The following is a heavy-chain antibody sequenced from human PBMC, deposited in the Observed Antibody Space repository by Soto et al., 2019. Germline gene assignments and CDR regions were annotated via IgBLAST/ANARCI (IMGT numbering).Heavy chain of an antibody. V-gene: IGHV3-30-3*01. CDR1: GFTFSSYA. CDR2: ISYDGSNK. D-gene: IGHD5-18*01. CDR3: ASIRLQLWFLRQPNFDY. J-gene: IGHJ4*02. Sequence: GGSLRLSCAASGFTFSSYAMHWVRQAPGKGLEWVAVISYDGSNKYYADSVKGRFTISRDNSKNTLYLQMNSLRAEDTAVYYCASIRLQLWFLRQPNFDYWGQGTLVTVSS.